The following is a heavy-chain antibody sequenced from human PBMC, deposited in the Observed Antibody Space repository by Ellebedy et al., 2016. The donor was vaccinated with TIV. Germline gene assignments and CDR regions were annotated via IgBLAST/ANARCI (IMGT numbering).Heavy chain of an antibody. CDR1: GYTFSNYG. J-gene: IGHJ6*02. CDR2: ISAYNGNT. V-gene: IGHV1-18*01. Sequence: AASVKVSCKASGYTFSNYGITWVRQPPGQGLEWMGWISAYNGNTNYEQKVQGRVTMTTDTSTSTAYMELRSLRSDDTAVYYCARDPVGYYDGMDVWGQGTTVTVSS. CDR3: ARDPVGYYDGMDV.